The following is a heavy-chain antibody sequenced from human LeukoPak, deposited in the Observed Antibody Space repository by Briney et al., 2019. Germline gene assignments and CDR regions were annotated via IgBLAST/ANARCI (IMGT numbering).Heavy chain of an antibody. CDR1: GGSISSGGYY. Sequence: PSQTLSLTCTVSGGSISSGGYYWSWIRQPPGKGLEWIGYIYHSGSTYYNPSLKSRVTISVDTSKNQFSLKLSSVTAADTAVYYCARDEAELSGPKGGAFDIWGQGTMVTVSS. CDR2: IYHSGST. V-gene: IGHV4-30-2*01. CDR3: ARDEAELSGPKGGAFDI. J-gene: IGHJ3*02. D-gene: IGHD1-26*01.